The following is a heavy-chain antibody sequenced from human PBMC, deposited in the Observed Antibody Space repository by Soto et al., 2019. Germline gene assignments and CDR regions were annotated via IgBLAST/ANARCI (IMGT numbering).Heavy chain of an antibody. CDR3: ARDGNYDILTGSLYGMDV. D-gene: IGHD3-9*01. J-gene: IGHJ6*02. CDR2: INPNSGGT. Sequence: ASVKVSCKASGYTFTGYYMHWVRQAPGQGLEWMGWINPNSGGTNYAQKFQGWVTMTRDTSISTAYMELSRLRSDDTAVYYCARDGNYDILTGSLYGMDVWGQGTTVTVS. V-gene: IGHV1-2*04. CDR1: GYTFTGYY.